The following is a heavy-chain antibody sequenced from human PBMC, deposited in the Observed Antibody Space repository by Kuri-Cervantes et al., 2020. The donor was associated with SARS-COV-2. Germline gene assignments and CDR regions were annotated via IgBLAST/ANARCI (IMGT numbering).Heavy chain of an antibody. Sequence: SETLSLTCAVYGGSFSDFYWSWLRQPPGKGLEWIGRITHSGSTNYNPSLRSRDTISIDTSKSQFSLTLSSVTAADTAVYYCARASVWRFDPWGQGTLVTVSS. D-gene: IGHD2-8*01. CDR2: ITHSGST. J-gene: IGHJ5*02. CDR1: GGSFSDFY. V-gene: IGHV4-34*01. CDR3: ARASVWRFDP.